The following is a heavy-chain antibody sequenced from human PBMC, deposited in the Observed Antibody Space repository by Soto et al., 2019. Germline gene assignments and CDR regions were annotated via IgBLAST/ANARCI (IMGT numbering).Heavy chain of an antibody. CDR3: ARHDGWFGELTRNYYYYYGMDV. D-gene: IGHD3-10*01. Sequence: SGPLSLTCTVSVGSISSSSYYWGWIRQPPGKGLEWIGSIYYSGSTYYNPSLKSRVTISVDTSKNQFSLKLSSVTAADTAVYYCARHDGWFGELTRNYYYYYGMDVWGQGTTVTVSS. CDR1: VGSISSSSYY. V-gene: IGHV4-39*01. J-gene: IGHJ6*02. CDR2: IYYSGST.